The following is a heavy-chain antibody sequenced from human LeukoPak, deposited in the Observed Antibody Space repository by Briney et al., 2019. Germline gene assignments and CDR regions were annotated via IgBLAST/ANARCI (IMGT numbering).Heavy chain of an antibody. CDR2: ISYDGSNK. Sequence: GGSLRLSCAASGFTFSSYAMHWVRQAPGKGLEWVAVISYDGSNKYYADSVKGRFTISRDNSKNTLYLQMNSLRAEDTAVYYCARGLSPYYDFWSGYYLGYWGQGTLVTVSS. CDR1: GFTFSSYA. J-gene: IGHJ4*02. V-gene: IGHV3-30-3*01. CDR3: ARGLSPYYDFWSGYYLGY. D-gene: IGHD3-3*01.